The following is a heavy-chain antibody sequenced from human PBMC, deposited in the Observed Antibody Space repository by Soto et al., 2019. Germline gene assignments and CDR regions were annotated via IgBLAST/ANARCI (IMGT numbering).Heavy chain of an antibody. V-gene: IGHV3-23*01. Sequence: EVQLLESXGGLEQPGGSLRLSCAASGFTFDSFAMTWVRQAPGKGLEWVSAISASGGSTFYADSVKGRFTISRDSSKNTLYLQMNSLRAEDTAVYYCARGAVMPDSWGQGTLVTVSS. CDR2: ISASGGST. J-gene: IGHJ4*02. CDR1: GFTFDSFA. CDR3: ARGAVMPDS. D-gene: IGHD3-16*01.